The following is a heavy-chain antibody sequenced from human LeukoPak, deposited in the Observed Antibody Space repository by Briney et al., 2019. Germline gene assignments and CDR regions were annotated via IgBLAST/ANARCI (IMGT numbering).Heavy chain of an antibody. J-gene: IGHJ4*02. V-gene: IGHV3-7*01. D-gene: IGHD3-22*01. Sequence: GGSLRLSCTASGFIFNDFWMSWVRQAPGEGLEWVANIRQDGGAKNYVDTVKGRFTISRDNAKKSLYLQMNSLRAEDTAVYYCARDLYYDSSGYSPFDYWGQGTLVTVSS. CDR1: GFIFNDFW. CDR3: ARDLYYDSSGYSPFDY. CDR2: IRQDGGAK.